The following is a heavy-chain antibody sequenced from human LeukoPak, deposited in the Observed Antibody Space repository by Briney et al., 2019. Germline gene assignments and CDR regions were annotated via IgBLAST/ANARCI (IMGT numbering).Heavy chain of an antibody. V-gene: IGHV3-48*04. CDR1: GFIFSGNA. CDR2: ISSGASTI. CDR3: ARGSYYYYMDV. J-gene: IGHJ6*03. Sequence: PGGSLRLSCVGSGFIFSGNAMYWVRQAPGKGLEWVSYISSGASTIYYADSVKGRFTISRDNAKSSLYLQMDSLRAEDTAVYYCARGSYYYYMDVWGKGTTVTVSS.